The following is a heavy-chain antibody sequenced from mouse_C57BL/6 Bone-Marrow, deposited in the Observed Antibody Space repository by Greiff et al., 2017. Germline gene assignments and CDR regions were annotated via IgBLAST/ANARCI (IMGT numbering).Heavy chain of an antibody. Sequence: VQLQQPGAELVKPGASVKMSCKASGYTFTSYWLTWVKQRPGQGLAWIGDIYPGSGSTNYYEKFKSKATLTVDTSSCTAYMQLSSLTSEDSAVYYCARPCYSNYWYFDVWGTGTTVTVSS. CDR1: GYTFTSYW. J-gene: IGHJ1*03. D-gene: IGHD2-5*01. CDR3: ARPCYSNYWYFDV. V-gene: IGHV1-55*01. CDR2: IYPGSGST.